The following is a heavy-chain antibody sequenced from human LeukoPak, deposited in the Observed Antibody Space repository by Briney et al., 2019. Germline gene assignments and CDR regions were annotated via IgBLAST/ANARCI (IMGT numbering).Heavy chain of an antibody. CDR3: ARENYSNYPHFDY. CDR1: GGSISSGDYF. D-gene: IGHD4-11*01. J-gene: IGHJ4*02. CDR2: IYYTGST. Sequence: SETLSLTCSVSGGSISSGDYFWSWIRQPPGKGLEWIGYIYYTGSTYYNPSLKSRVTISVDPSKTQFSLKLNSVTAADTAVYYCARENYSNYPHFDYWGLGTLVTVSS. V-gene: IGHV4-30-4*08.